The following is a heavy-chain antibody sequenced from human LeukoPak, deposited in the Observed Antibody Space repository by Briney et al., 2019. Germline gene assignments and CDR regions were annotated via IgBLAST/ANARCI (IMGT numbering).Heavy chain of an antibody. J-gene: IGHJ4*02. Sequence: PGGSLRLSCAASGFTFSSYAMSWVRQAPGKGLEWVAYIGPSGTIMNYADSVKGRFTVSRDNAENSLYLHMNSLRAEDTAVYYCTRDPRLCDYWGQGTLVTVPS. CDR3: TRDPRLCDY. V-gene: IGHV3-48*04. CDR1: GFTFSSYA. CDR2: IGPSGTIM.